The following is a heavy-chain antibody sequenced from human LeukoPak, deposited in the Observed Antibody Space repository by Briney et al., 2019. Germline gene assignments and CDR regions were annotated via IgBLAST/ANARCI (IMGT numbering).Heavy chain of an antibody. CDR1: GGSISSGDYY. Sequence: SQTLSLTCTVSGGSISSGDYYWSWIRQPPGKGLEWIGYTYYSGSTYYNPSLKSRVTISVDTSKNQFSLKLSSVTAADTAVYYCARASNIVVVVAATPPLKYYFDYWGQGTLVTVSS. CDR3: ARASNIVVVVAATPPLKYYFDY. D-gene: IGHD2-15*01. J-gene: IGHJ4*02. CDR2: TYYSGST. V-gene: IGHV4-30-4*01.